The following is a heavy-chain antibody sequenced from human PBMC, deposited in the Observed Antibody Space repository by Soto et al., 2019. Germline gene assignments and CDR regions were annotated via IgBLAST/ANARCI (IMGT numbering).Heavy chain of an antibody. V-gene: IGHV5-51*01. CDR3: ARQDYYDSSIPREYYYYGMDV. CDR1: GYSFTSYW. Sequence: PGESLKISCKGSGYSFTSYWIGWVRQMPGKGLEWMGIIYPGDSDTRYSPSFQGQVTISADKSISTAYLQWSSLKASDTAMYHCARQDYYDSSIPREYYYYGMDVWGQGTTVTVSS. J-gene: IGHJ6*02. CDR2: IYPGDSDT. D-gene: IGHD3-22*01.